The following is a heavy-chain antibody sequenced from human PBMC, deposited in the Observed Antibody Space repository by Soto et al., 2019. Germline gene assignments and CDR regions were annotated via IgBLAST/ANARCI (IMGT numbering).Heavy chain of an antibody. J-gene: IGHJ5*02. Sequence: SETLSLTCAVYGGSFSGYYWGWIRQPPGKGLEWIGEINHSGSTNYNPSLKSRVTISVDTSKNQFSLKLSSVTAADTAVYYCARAHSIVLMVYAISWFDPWGQGTLVTVSS. D-gene: IGHD2-8*01. V-gene: IGHV4-34*01. CDR2: INHSGST. CDR3: ARAHSIVLMVYAISWFDP. CDR1: GGSFSGYY.